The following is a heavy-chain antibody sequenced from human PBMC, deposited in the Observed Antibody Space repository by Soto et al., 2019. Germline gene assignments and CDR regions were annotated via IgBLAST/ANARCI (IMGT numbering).Heavy chain of an antibody. Sequence: LRLSCAASGFTFSSYGMHWVRQAPGKGLEWVAVISYDGSNKYYADSVKGRFTISRDNSKNTLYLQMNSLRAEDTAVYYCAKDSGSYPYYFDYWGQGTLVTVSS. D-gene: IGHD1-26*01. CDR1: GFTFSSYG. J-gene: IGHJ4*02. CDR3: AKDSGSYPYYFDY. CDR2: ISYDGSNK. V-gene: IGHV3-30*18.